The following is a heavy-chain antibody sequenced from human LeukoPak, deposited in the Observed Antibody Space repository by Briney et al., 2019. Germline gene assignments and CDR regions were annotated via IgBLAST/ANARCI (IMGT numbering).Heavy chain of an antibody. CDR1: GFTFSDYY. CDR3: AKAGPQWLAHFDY. D-gene: IGHD6-19*01. Sequence: PGGSLRLSCAASGFTFSDYYMSWIRQAPGKGLERVSYISSSGSTIYYADSMKGRFTISRDNSKNTLYLQMNSLRAEDTAVYYCAKAGPQWLAHFDYWGQGTLVTVSS. V-gene: IGHV3-11*01. CDR2: ISSSGSTI. J-gene: IGHJ4*02.